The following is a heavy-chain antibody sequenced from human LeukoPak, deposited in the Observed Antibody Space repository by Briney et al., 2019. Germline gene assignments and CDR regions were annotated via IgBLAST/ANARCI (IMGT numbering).Heavy chain of an antibody. V-gene: IGHV3-73*01. CDR3: TSLDTAMGDDY. Sequence: GGSLRLSCAASGFTFSGSAMHWVRQASGKGLEWVGRIRGKANSYATAYAASVKGRFTISRDDSKNTAYLQMNSLKTEDTAVYYCTSLDTAMGDDYWGQGTLVTVSS. CDR1: GFTFSGSA. J-gene: IGHJ4*02. CDR2: IRGKANSYAT. D-gene: IGHD5-18*01.